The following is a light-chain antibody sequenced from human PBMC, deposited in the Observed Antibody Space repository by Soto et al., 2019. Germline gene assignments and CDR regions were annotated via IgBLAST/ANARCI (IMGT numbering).Light chain of an antibody. V-gene: IGKV1-9*01. CDR1: QGISSF. J-gene: IGKJ1*01. CDR3: QQVKSYPWT. Sequence: DIPLTQSPSFLTASVGDRVTIPCRASQGISSFLAWYQQKPGKAPRLLIYAASTLQSGVPSRFSGSGSGTEFTLTIISLQPEDFATYYCQQVKSYPWTFGQGTKVEIK. CDR2: AAS.